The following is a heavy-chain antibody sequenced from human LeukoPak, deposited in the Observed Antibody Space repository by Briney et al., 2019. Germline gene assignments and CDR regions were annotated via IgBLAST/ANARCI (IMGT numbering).Heavy chain of an antibody. CDR2: IIPIFGIV. V-gene: IGHV1-69*13. CDR1: GYTFTSYY. J-gene: IGHJ4*02. D-gene: IGHD5-12*01. Sequence: ASVKVSCKASGYTFTSYYMHWVRQAPGQGLEWMGGIIPIFGIVNYAQKFQGRVTITADESTSTAYMELSSLRSEDTAVYYCARAVFGLRGEDYWGQGTLVTVSS. CDR3: ARAVFGLRGEDY.